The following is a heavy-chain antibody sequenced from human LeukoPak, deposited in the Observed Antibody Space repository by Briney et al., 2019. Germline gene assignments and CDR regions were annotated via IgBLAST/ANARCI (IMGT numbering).Heavy chain of an antibody. J-gene: IGHJ4*02. CDR1: GGYFSGYY. CDR3: ARVLSSSPADY. D-gene: IGHD6-6*01. CDR2: INHSGST. V-gene: IGHV4-34*01. Sequence: SETLSLTCAVYGGYFSGYYWSWIRQPPGKGLEWIGEINHSGSTNYNPSLKSRVTISVDTSKNQFSLKLSSVTAADTAVYYCARVLSSSPADYWGQGTLVTVSS.